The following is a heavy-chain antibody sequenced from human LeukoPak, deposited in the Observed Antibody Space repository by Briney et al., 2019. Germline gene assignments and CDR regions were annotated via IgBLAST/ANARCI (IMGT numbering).Heavy chain of an antibody. CDR1: GFTFSSYW. CDR3: ARGARGSGTASDY. V-gene: IGHV3-74*01. D-gene: IGHD3-10*01. J-gene: IGHJ4*02. CDR2: INSDGSST. Sequence: PGGSLRLSCAASGFTFSSYWMHWVRQAPGKGLVWVSRINSDGSSTNYADSVKGRFTISRDNAKNTLHLQMNSLRAEDTAVYYCARGARGSGTASDYWXQGTLVTVSS.